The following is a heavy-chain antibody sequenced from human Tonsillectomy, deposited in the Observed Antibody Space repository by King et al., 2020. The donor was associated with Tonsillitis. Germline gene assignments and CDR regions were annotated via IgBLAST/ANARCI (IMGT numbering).Heavy chain of an antibody. CDR2: ISAYNGNT. CDR3: ARETNIYGSGSHYYYYYMDV. CDR1: GYTFNSYG. J-gene: IGHJ6*03. Sequence: QLVQSGAEVKKPGASVKVSCKASGYTFNSYGISWVRQAPGQGLEWMGWISAYNGNTNYAQKLQGRVTMTTDTSTSTAYMELRSLRSDDTAEYFWARETNIYGSGSHYYYYYMDVWGKGTTVTVSS. D-gene: IGHD3-10*01. V-gene: IGHV1-18*01.